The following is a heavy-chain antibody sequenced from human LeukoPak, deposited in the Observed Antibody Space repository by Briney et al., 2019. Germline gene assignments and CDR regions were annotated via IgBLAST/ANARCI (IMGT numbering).Heavy chain of an antibody. CDR1: GYTFTGYY. CDR3: ASPSTMVRGYDAFDI. D-gene: IGHD3-10*01. CDR2: INPNSGGT. V-gene: IGHV1-2*06. Sequence: ASVKVSCKASGYTFTGYYMHWVRQAPGQGLEWMGRINPNSGGTNYAQKFQGRVTMTRDTSISTAYMELSSLRSEDTAVYYCASPSTMVRGYDAFDIWGQGTMATVSS. J-gene: IGHJ3*02.